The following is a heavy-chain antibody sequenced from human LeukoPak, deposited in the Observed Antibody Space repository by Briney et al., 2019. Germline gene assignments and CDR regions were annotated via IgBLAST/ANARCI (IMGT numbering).Heavy chain of an antibody. J-gene: IGHJ3*02. CDR3: ARASFDSSGYGAFDI. CDR1: GGSISSYY. Sequence: SETLSLTCTVSGGSISSYYWSWIRQPPGKGPEWIGYIYYSGSTSYNPSLKSRVTISVDTSKNQFSLKLNSVAAADTAVYYCARASFDSSGYGAFDIWGQGTMVTVSS. V-gene: IGHV4-59*01. CDR2: IYYSGST. D-gene: IGHD3-22*01.